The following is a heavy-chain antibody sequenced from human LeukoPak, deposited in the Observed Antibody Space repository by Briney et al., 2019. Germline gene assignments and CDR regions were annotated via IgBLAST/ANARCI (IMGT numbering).Heavy chain of an antibody. CDR1: GGSFSGYY. D-gene: IGHD3-10*01. Sequence: SETLSLTCAVYGGSFSGYYWSWIRQPPGKGLEWIGEINHSGSTNYNPSLKSRVTISVDTSKNQFSLKLSSVTAADTAVYYCARDYYGSGRSFDYWGQGTLVTVSS. V-gene: IGHV4-34*01. CDR3: ARDYYGSGRSFDY. CDR2: INHSGST. J-gene: IGHJ4*02.